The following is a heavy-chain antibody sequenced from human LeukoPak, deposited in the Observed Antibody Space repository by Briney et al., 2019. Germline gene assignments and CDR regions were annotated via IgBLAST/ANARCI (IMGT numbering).Heavy chain of an antibody. J-gene: IGHJ6*02. CDR3: TTDHTGMDV. CDR2: TKSKTDGGTT. Sequence: AGGSLRLSCAASGFTFSSYAMSWVRQAPGKGLEWVGRTKSKTDGGTTDYAAPVKGRFTISRDDSKNTLYLQMNSLKTEDTAVYYCTTDHTGMDVWGQGTTVTVSS. V-gene: IGHV3-15*01. CDR1: GFTFSSYA.